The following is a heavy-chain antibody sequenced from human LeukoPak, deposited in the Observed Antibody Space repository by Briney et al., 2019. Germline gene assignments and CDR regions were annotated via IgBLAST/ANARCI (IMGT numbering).Heavy chain of an antibody. Sequence: SETLSLTCAVYGGSFSGYYWSWIRQPPGKGLEWIGEINHSGSTNYNPSLKSRVTISVDTSKNQFSLKLSSVTAADTAVYYCARGLAKMMATIYGSWTFFDYWGQGTLVTVSS. CDR2: INHSGST. CDR1: GGSFSGYY. CDR3: ARGLAKMMATIYGSWTFFDY. J-gene: IGHJ4*02. V-gene: IGHV4-34*01. D-gene: IGHD5-24*01.